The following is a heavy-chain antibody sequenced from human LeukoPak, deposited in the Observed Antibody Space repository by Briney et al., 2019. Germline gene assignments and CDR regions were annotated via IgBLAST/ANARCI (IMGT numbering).Heavy chain of an antibody. CDR3: ARLGAAGNHFDY. D-gene: IGHD6-13*01. V-gene: IGHV4-59*08. Sequence: SETLSLTCTVSGGSISSYYWSWIRQPPGKGLEWIGYIYYSGSTNYNPSLKSRVTISVDTSKNQFSLKLSSVTAADTAVYYCARLGAAGNHFDYWGQGTLVTVSS. J-gene: IGHJ4*02. CDR1: GGSISSYY. CDR2: IYYSGST.